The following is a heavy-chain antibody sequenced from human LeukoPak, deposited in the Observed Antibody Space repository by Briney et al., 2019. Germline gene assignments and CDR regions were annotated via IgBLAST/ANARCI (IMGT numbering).Heavy chain of an antibody. J-gene: IGHJ4*02. D-gene: IGHD2-2*01. CDR3: ARVFCSSTSCNIDY. V-gene: IGHV4-59*01. CDR1: GGSISSYY. CDR2: IYYSGST. Sequence: SETLSLTCTVSGGSISSYYWSWIRQPPGKGLEWIGYIYYSGSTNYNPSLKSRVTISVDTSKDQFSLKLSSVTAAGTAVYYCARVFCSSTSCNIDYWCQGTLVTVSS.